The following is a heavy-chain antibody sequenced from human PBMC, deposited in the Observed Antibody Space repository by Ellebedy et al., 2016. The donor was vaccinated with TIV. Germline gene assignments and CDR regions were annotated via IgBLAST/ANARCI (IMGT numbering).Heavy chain of an antibody. CDR2: GYSGGGT. CDR3: ARGEAGTSWYYHFEL. D-gene: IGHD6-13*01. V-gene: IGHV3-53*01. J-gene: IGHJ4*02. CDR1: GFIVSDNY. Sequence: PGGSLRLSCAASGFIVSDNYMSWVRHAPGQGLEWVSSGYSGGGTVYADSVKGRFTTSRDSSNNTLYLQMNNLRVDDTAVYYCARGEAGTSWYYHFELWGQGTLITVSS.